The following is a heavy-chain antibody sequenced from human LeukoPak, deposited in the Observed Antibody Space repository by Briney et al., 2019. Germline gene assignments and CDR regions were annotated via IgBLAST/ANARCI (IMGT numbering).Heavy chain of an antibody. J-gene: IGHJ4*02. CDR3: ARGGDWKFDY. Sequence: PSGTLSLTCVVSGASISSDKWWTWVRQTPGKGLEWIGETHPSGRTNYKPSLKSRVSMSVDRSKNQFSLKMTSVTAADTAFYYCARGGDWKFDYWGQGALVTVSS. CDR2: THPSGRT. D-gene: IGHD2-21*02. CDR1: GASISSDKW. V-gene: IGHV4-4*02.